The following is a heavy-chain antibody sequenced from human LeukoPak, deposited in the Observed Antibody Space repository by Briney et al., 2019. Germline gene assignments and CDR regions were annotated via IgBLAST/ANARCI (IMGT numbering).Heavy chain of an antibody. V-gene: IGHV3-74*01. CDR1: GFTFSNYW. CDR2: INTDGGST. CDR3: AKEEGYWFDP. Sequence: GGSLRLSCAASGFTFSNYWREWVGQAPGKGRVWGSRINTDGGSTYYADSVKGGFTISRDNAKNTLYLQMNSLRAEDTALYYCAKEEGYWFDPWGQGTLVTVSS. J-gene: IGHJ5*02.